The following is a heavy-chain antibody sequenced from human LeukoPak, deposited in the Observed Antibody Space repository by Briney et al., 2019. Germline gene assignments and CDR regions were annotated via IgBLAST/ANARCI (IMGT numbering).Heavy chain of an antibody. CDR2: ISSSSSYI. CDR3: ARGRTYDYVWGSYRWYSFDY. Sequence: ETLSLTCTVSDGSISGYYWSWVRQAPGKGLEWVSSISSSSSYIYYADSVKGRFTISRDNAKNSLYLQMNSLRAEDTAVYYCARGRTYDYVWGSYRWYSFDYWGQGTLVTVSS. D-gene: IGHD3-16*02. CDR1: DGSISGYY. V-gene: IGHV3-21*01. J-gene: IGHJ4*02.